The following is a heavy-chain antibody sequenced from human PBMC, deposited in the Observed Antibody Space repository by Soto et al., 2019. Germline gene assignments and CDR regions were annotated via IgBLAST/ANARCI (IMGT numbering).Heavy chain of an antibody. Sequence: GSSVKVSSKASFGTFTSYAISSVRQAPAQGIEWMGGFIPIFGTANYAQKFQGRVTITADESTSTAYMELSSLRSEGEAVYYCATPLSCDRIWTARTCIVVWGKRTT. CDR2: FIPIFGTA. D-gene: IGHD3-3*01. V-gene: IGHV1-69*13. CDR3: ATPLSCDRIWTARTCIVV. J-gene: IGHJ6*04. CDR1: FGTFTSYA.